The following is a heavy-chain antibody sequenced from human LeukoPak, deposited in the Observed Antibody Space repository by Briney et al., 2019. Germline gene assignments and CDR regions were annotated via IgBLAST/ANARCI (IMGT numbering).Heavy chain of an antibody. CDR3: ARDYSDSSGYLDFDY. CDR1: GYTFTDYY. J-gene: IGHJ4*02. CDR2: INPNSGDT. D-gene: IGHD3-22*01. Sequence: APVKLCCKASGYTFTDYYMHWVRQSPGQGLEWMGWINPNSGDTKCAREFQGRVTMTRDTSINTAYMVLSRLGSDDTAVYYCARDYSDSSGYLDFDYWGQRTLGSASS. V-gene: IGHV1-2*02.